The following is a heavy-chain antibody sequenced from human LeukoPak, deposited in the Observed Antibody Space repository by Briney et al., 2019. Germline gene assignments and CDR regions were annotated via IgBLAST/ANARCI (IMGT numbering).Heavy chain of an antibody. CDR1: GGSMIDHY. CDR3: ARDTHEYGSGSYYDDTFDS. Sequence: ASETLSLTCTVSGGSMIDHYWSWVRQPPGKGLEWVGYMHHSGKANSNPSLKNRVTISVDTSKNQVSLKLSSVTAADTAVYYCARDTHEYGSGSYYDDTFDSWGQGTLVTVSS. D-gene: IGHD3-10*01. CDR2: MHHSGKA. J-gene: IGHJ3*02. V-gene: IGHV4-59*11.